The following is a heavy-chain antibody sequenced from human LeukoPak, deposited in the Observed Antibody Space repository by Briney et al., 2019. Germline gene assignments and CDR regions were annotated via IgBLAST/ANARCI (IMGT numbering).Heavy chain of an antibody. J-gene: IGHJ4*02. Sequence: GASVKVSCKASGYTFTGYYMHWVRQAPGQGLEWMGWINPNSGGTNYAQKFQGRVTMTRDTSISTAYMELSRLRSDDTAVYYCARVEKYYYGSGSYLHWGQGTLVTVSS. D-gene: IGHD3-10*01. CDR2: INPNSGGT. V-gene: IGHV1-2*02. CDR3: ARVEKYYYGSGSYLH. CDR1: GYTFTGYY.